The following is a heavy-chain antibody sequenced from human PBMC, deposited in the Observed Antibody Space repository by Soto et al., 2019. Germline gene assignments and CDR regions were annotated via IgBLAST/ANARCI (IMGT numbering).Heavy chain of an antibody. V-gene: IGHV3-30*18. CDR2: ISTDGSYK. J-gene: IGHJ4*02. CDR3: AKDQRIVGSTRGYIDY. Sequence: ESGGGVVQPGRSLRLSCATSGFTFNMHGMHWVRQAPGKGLEWVAVISTDGSYKYHVDSVKGRFTISRDNSNNTLYLQMNSLKTEDTAIYYCAKDQRIVGSTRGYIDYWGQGTLVTVSS. D-gene: IGHD1-26*01. CDR1: GFTFNMHG.